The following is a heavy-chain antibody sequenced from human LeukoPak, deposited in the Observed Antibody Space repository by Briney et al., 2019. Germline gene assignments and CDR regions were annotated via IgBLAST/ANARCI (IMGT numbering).Heavy chain of an antibody. V-gene: IGHV3-7*01. Sequence: PGGSLRLSCAASGFTFSSYWMSWVRQAPGKGQEWVANIKQDGSEKYYVDSVKGRFTISRDNAKNSLYLQMNSLRAEDTAVYYCARDRGYGDYVGAFDIWGQGTMVTVSS. CDR2: IKQDGSEK. D-gene: IGHD4-17*01. CDR1: GFTFSSYW. CDR3: ARDRGYGDYVGAFDI. J-gene: IGHJ3*02.